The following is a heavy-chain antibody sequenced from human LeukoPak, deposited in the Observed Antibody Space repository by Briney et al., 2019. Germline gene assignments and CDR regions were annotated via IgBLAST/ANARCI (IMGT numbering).Heavy chain of an antibody. V-gene: IGHV1-8*01. CDR1: GYTFTSYD. J-gene: IGHJ4*02. CDR3: ARGRQITFGGVFGY. Sequence: ASVKVSCKASGYTFTSYDINWVRQATGQGLEWMGWMNPNSGNTGYAQKFQGRVTVTRNTSISTAYMELSSLRSEDTAVYYCARGRQITFGGVFGYWGQGTLVTVSS. D-gene: IGHD3-16*01. CDR2: MNPNSGNT.